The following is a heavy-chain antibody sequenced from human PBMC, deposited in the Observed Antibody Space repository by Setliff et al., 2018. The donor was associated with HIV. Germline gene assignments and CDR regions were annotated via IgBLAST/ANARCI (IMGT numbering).Heavy chain of an antibody. V-gene: IGHV4-39*07. Sequence: SGDLSLTCSVSGDSITSGSSYWVWIRQPPGKGLEYIGNIFYSGSTYYSPSLKSRVTISVDTSKNQFSLKLTSVTAADTAVYYCARQPSGLLYLFYYMDVWGKGTTVTVSS. CDR2: IFYSGST. CDR3: ARQPSGLLYLFYYMDV. D-gene: IGHD3-3*01. CDR1: GDSITSGSSY. J-gene: IGHJ6*04.